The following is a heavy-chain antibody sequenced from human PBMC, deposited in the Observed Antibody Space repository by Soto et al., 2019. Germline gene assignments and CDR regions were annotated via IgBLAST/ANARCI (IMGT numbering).Heavy chain of an antibody. D-gene: IGHD4-17*01. CDR1: GYTFTSYG. CDR3: ARETTVTTLYYYYGMDV. Sequence: QVQLVQSGAEVKKPGASVKVSCKASGYTFTSYGISWVRQAPGQGLEWMGWISAYNGNTNYAQKLQGRVTMTTDTSTSTAYMELRSLRSDDTAVYYCARETTVTTLYYYYGMDVWGQGTTVTVSS. J-gene: IGHJ6*02. CDR2: ISAYNGNT. V-gene: IGHV1-18*01.